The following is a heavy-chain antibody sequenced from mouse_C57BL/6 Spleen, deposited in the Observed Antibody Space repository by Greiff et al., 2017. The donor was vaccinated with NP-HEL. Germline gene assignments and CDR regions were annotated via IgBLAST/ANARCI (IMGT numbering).Heavy chain of an antibody. J-gene: IGHJ4*01. D-gene: IGHD1-1*01. Sequence: VQLQQPGAELVKPGASVKMSCKASGYTFASYWITWVKQRPGQGLEWIGDIYPGSGSTNYNEKFKSKATLTVDTSSSTAYMQLSSLTSEDSAVYYCARGELRYGYYAMDYWGQGTSVTVSS. CDR2: IYPGSGST. CDR1: GYTFASYW. CDR3: ARGELRYGYYAMDY. V-gene: IGHV1-55*01.